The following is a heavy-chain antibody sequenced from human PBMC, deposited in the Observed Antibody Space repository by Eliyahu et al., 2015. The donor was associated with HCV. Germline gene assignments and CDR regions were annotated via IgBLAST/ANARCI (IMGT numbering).Heavy chain of an antibody. D-gene: IGHD1-7*01. Sequence: EVQLVESGGGLVKPGGSLRLSCVASGFXXSNYRXNWVRQGPGKGVEWVSSITSSSNYIYYADSVKGRFTISRDNAKNSLYLQINSLRAEDTAVYHCARGGVTGTTFKDYYYSMDVWGQGTTVTVSS. V-gene: IGHV3-21*02. CDR2: ITSSSNYI. CDR3: ARGGVTGTTFKDYYYSMDV. CDR1: GFXXSNYR. J-gene: IGHJ6*02.